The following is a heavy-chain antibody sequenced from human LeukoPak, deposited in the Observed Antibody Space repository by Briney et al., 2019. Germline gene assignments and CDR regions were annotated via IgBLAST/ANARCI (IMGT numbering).Heavy chain of an antibody. CDR2: IIPIFGTA. Sequence: ASVKVSCKASGGTFSSYAISWVRQAPGQGLEWMGGIIPIFGTANYAQKFQGRVTITADESTSTAYMELSSLRSEDTAVYYCARDSRAGYYGSGSYLDNWFDPWGQGTLVTVSS. D-gene: IGHD3-10*01. CDR3: ARDSRAGYYGSGSYLDNWFDP. J-gene: IGHJ5*02. V-gene: IGHV1-69*13. CDR1: GGTFSSYA.